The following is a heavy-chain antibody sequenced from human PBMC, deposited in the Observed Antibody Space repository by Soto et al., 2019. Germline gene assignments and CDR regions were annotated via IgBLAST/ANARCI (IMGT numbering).Heavy chain of an antibody. CDR3: ARVVSDSSGYFLLDY. J-gene: IGHJ4*02. CDR2: IYYSGST. D-gene: IGHD3-22*01. Sequence: ETLSLTCTVSGGSISSYYWSWIRQPPGKGLEWIGYIYYSGSTNYNPSLKSRVTISVDTSKNQFSLKLSSVTAADTAVYYCARVVSDSSGYFLLDYWGQGTLVTVSS. CDR1: GGSISSYY. V-gene: IGHV4-59*01.